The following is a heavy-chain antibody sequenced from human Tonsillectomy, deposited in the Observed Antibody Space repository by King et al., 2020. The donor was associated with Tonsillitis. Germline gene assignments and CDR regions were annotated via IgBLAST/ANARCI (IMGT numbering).Heavy chain of an antibody. V-gene: IGHV3-23*04. J-gene: IGHJ6*02. CDR2: MRGAGART. Sequence: VQLVESGGGLVQPGGSLRLSCAASGFTVSTYAMTWVRQAPGKGLEWGSVMRGAGARTYHAYSVKGRFTIPRDNYKNTLYLQMNSLRAEDTAIYYCAKCPYDFWSGGLYYAMDVWGQGTTVTVSS. CDR3: AKCPYDFWSGGLYYAMDV. CDR1: GFTVSTYA. D-gene: IGHD3-3*01.